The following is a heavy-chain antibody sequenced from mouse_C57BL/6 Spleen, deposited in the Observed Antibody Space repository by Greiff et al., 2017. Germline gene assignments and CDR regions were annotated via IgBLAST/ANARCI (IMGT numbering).Heavy chain of an antibody. J-gene: IGHJ2*01. CDR1: GYTFTSYW. V-gene: IGHV1-7*01. CDR3: ARSRVITTGDFDY. Sequence: QVQLKQSGAELAKPGASVKLSCKASGYTFTSYWMHWVKQRPGQGLEWIGYINPSSGYTKYNQKFKDKATLTADKSSSTAYMQLSSLTYEDSAVYYCARSRVITTGDFDYWGQGTTLTVSS. D-gene: IGHD1-1*01. CDR2: INPSSGYT.